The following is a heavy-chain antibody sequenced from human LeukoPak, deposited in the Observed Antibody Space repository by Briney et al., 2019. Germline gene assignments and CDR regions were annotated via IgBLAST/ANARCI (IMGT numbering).Heavy chain of an antibody. V-gene: IGHV3-23*01. CDR1: GFTFSSYA. Sequence: GGSLRLSCAAPGFTFSSYAMSWVRQAPGKGLEWVSTISDSGRSTYFADSVKGRFTISRDNSKNTLYLQMNSLRAEDTAVYYCAKEPTPGGAFYFDYWGQGTLVTVSS. J-gene: IGHJ4*02. CDR2: ISDSGRST. CDR3: AKEPTPGGAFYFDY. D-gene: IGHD3-10*01.